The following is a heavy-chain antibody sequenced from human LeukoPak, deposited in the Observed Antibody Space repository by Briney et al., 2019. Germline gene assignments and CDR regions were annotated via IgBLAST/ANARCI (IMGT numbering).Heavy chain of an antibody. V-gene: IGHV3-30*03. CDR2: ISYDGSNK. D-gene: IGHD2-2*01. CDR1: GFTFSSYG. CDR3: ASIVVVPAARHRALDY. Sequence: PGRSLRLSCAASGFTFSSYGMHWVRQAPGKGLEWVAVISYDGSNKYYADSVKGRFTISRDNSKNTLYLQMNSLRAEDTAVYYCASIVVVPAARHRALDYWGQGTLVTVSS. J-gene: IGHJ4*02.